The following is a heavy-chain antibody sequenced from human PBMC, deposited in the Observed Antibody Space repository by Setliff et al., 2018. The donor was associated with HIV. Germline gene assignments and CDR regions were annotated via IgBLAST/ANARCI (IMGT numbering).Heavy chain of an antibody. CDR2: ISAYNGNT. CDR1: GYTFTSYG. D-gene: IGHD3-22*01. V-gene: IGHV1-18*01. J-gene: IGHJ3*02. CDR3: ASVSSSGYSSAFDI. Sequence: ASVKVSCKASGYTFTSYGISWVRQAPGQGLEWMGWISAYNGNTNYAQKLQGRVTMTTDTSTSTAYMELRSLRSDDTAVYYCASVSSSGYSSAFDIWGQGTMVTVSS.